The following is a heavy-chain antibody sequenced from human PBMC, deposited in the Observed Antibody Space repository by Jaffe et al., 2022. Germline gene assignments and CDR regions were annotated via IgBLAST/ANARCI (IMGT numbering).Heavy chain of an antibody. D-gene: IGHD7-27*01. V-gene: IGHV3-48*04. CDR3: ARDPTNWGGGWYFDY. CDR2: ISSSSSTI. J-gene: IGHJ4*02. CDR1: GFTFSSYS. Sequence: EVQLVESGGGLVQPGGSLRLSCAASGFTFSSYSMNWVRQAPGKGLEWVSYISSSSSTIYYADSVKGRFTISRDNAKNSLYLQMNSLRAEDTAVYYCARDPTNWGGGWYFDYWGQGTLVTVSS.